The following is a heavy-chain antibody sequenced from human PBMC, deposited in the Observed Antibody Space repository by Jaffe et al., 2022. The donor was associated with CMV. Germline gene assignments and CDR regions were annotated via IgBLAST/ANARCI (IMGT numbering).Heavy chain of an antibody. J-gene: IGHJ4*02. CDR1: GGSVSTSSYY. CDR3: ARPNSYASYSFDY. CDR2: IYYTETT. Sequence: QLQLQESGPGLVKPSETLSLTCAVSGGSVSTSSYYWAWIRQSPGKGLEWIGSIYYTETTYYSPSLKSRVTISSDKSKSQFSLSLTAMTAADTAVYYCARPNSYASYSFDYWGQGILVTVSS. V-gene: IGHV4-39*01. D-gene: IGHD2-2*01.